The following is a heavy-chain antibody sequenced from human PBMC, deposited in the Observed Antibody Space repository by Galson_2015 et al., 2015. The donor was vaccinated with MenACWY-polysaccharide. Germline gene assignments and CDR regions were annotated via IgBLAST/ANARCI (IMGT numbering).Heavy chain of an antibody. CDR3: AKVDKYVTILPPFHY. D-gene: IGHD2-15*01. Sequence: SLRLSCAASGFSFNNYAMSWVRQAPGKGLEWVAAISGSGATIFYAASVKGRFTVSRDNSKSELFLQMNSLRAEDTAVYYCAKVDKYVTILPPFHYWGQGTLFAVSS. J-gene: IGHJ4*02. CDR1: GFSFNNYA. CDR2: ISGSGATI. V-gene: IGHV3-23*01.